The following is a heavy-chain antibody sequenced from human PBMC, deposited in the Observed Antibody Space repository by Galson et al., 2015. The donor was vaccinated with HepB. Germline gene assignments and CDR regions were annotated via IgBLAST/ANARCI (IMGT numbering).Heavy chain of an antibody. J-gene: IGHJ6*03. CDR1: GYTFTSYG. CDR3: ARARPYYDILTGPYYYYYMDV. CDR2: ISAYNGNT. D-gene: IGHD3-9*01. Sequence: SVKVSCKASGYTFTSYGISWVRQAPGQGLEWMGWISAYNGNTNYAQRLQGRVTMTTDTSTSTAYMELRSLRSDDTAVYYCARARPYYDILTGPYYYYYMDVWGKGTTVTVSS. V-gene: IGHV1-18*01.